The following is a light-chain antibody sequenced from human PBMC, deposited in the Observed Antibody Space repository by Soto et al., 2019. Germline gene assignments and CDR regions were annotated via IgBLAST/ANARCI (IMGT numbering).Light chain of an antibody. V-gene: IGKV3-20*01. Sequence: EIVLTQSPGTLSLTTGERATLSCRASQSVSSSFLAWYQQKPGQAPRLLIYDASSRATGIPDRFSGSGSGTDFTLTISRLEPEDFAVNYCQQYSSSPLTFGQGTKVEIK. CDR1: QSVSSSF. CDR3: QQYSSSPLT. J-gene: IGKJ1*01. CDR2: DAS.